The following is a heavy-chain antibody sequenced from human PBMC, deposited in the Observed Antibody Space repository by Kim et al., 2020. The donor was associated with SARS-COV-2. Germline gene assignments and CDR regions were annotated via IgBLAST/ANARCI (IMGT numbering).Heavy chain of an antibody. Sequence: GGSLRLSCVGSGFTFNDYFMTWIRQAPGKGLEWVSYISPSSTNIYYTDSVKGRFTVSRDNAKNSLYLQMNSLRAEDTAVYFCARGTRAGSGWYPPNYWGRGTLVTVSS. CDR1: GFTFNDYF. D-gene: IGHD6-13*01. V-gene: IGHV3-11*01. J-gene: IGHJ4*02. CDR3: ARGTRAGSGWYPPNY. CDR2: ISPSSTNI.